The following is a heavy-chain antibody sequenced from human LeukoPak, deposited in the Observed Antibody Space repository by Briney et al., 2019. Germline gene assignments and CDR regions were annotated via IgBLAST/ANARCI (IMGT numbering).Heavy chain of an antibody. Sequence: GGSLRLSCAASGFTFSSYEMNWVRQAPGKGLEWVSYISSSGSTIYYADSVKGRFTISRDNAKNSLYLQMNSLRAEDTAVYYCARVRSSWYHSLDYWGQGTLVTVCS. CDR2: ISSSGSTI. J-gene: IGHJ4*02. V-gene: IGHV3-48*03. CDR3: ARVRSSWYHSLDY. D-gene: IGHD6-13*01. CDR1: GFTFSSYE.